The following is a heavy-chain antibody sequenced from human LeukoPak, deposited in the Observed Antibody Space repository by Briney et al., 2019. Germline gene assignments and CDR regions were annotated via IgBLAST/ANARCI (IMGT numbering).Heavy chain of an antibody. CDR3: ARDREITMTPLDY. CDR2: ISAYNGNT. V-gene: IGHV1-18*01. J-gene: IGHJ4*02. Sequence: SVNVSCMASGYTFTSYGISWVRQAPGQGLEWMGWISAYNGNTNYAQKLQGRVTMTTDTSTSTAYMELRSLRSDDTAVYYCARDREITMTPLDYWGQGTLVTVSS. D-gene: IGHD3-22*01. CDR1: GYTFTSYG.